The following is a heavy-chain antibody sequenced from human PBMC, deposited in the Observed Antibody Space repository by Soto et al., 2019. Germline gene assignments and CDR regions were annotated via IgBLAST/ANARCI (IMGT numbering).Heavy chain of an antibody. Sequence: QVQLVQSGAEVKKPGSSVKVSCKASGGTFSSYAISWVRQAPGQGLEWMGGIIPIFGTANYAQKFQGRVTLTADEPTSTAYMELSSLRAEETAVDYGARDCISTGCYAGGNWFDPWGQGTLVTVSS. CDR3: ARDCISTGCYAGGNWFDP. CDR1: GGTFSSYA. D-gene: IGHD2-2*01. V-gene: IGHV1-69*12. CDR2: IIPIFGTA. J-gene: IGHJ5*02.